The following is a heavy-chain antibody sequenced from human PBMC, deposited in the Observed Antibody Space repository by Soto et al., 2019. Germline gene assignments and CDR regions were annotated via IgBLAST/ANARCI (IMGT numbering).Heavy chain of an antibody. CDR2: ISGSGGST. CDR3: AKDGGGSYYVAYYFDY. V-gene: IGHV3-23*04. CDR1: GFTFSSYA. D-gene: IGHD1-26*01. Sequence: EVQLVESGGGLVQPGGSLRLSCAASGFTFSSYAMSWVRQAPGKGLEWVSAISGSGGSTYYADSVKGRFTISRDNSKNTLYLQMNSLRAEDTAVYYCAKDGGGSYYVAYYFDYWGQGTLVTVSS. J-gene: IGHJ4*02.